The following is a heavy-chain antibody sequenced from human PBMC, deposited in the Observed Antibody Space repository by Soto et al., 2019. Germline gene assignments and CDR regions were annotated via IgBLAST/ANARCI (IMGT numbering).Heavy chain of an antibody. CDR1: GGSIDSYY. V-gene: IGHV4-59*08. Sequence: QVQLQESGPGLVKPSETLSLTCTVSGGSIDSYYWTWIRQPPGKGLEWIGYVYYTGTTTYSPSLKGRVPYAVGTSMNQTYLRRCSVPAADPAFYFCASLGGSCQPLDAWGQGTLVTVSS. CDR2: VYYTGTT. D-gene: IGHD2-15*01. J-gene: IGHJ5*02. CDR3: ASLGGSCQPLDA.